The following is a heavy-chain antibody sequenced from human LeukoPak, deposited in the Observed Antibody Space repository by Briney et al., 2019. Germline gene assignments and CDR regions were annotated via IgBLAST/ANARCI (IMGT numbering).Heavy chain of an antibody. CDR2: INQDGSEK. V-gene: IGHV3-7*01. D-gene: IGHD5-12*01. J-gene: IGHJ4*02. Sequence: GGSLRLSCAASGFTFSSFWMTWVRQAPGKGLEWVASINQDGSEKYYVDSVKGRFTISRDNAKNSVYLQMNSLRAEDTAVYYCARDGGVSGYDLLDYWGQGTLVTVSS. CDR3: ARDGGVSGYDLLDY. CDR1: GFTFSSFW.